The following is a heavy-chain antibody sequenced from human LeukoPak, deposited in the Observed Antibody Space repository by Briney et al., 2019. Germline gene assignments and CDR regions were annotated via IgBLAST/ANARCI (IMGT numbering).Heavy chain of an antibody. CDR3: AREGYSSGWSYNDY. CDR1: GGSITSSFY. J-gene: IGHJ4*02. D-gene: IGHD6-19*01. Sequence: SETLSLTCTVSGGSITSSFYWSWIRQSPGKGLEWIGRIYSSGSTNYNPSLKSRVTISLDTSKNQFSLKLSSVTAADTAVYYCAREGYSSGWSYNDYWGQGTLVTVSS. CDR2: IYSSGST. V-gene: IGHV4-4*07.